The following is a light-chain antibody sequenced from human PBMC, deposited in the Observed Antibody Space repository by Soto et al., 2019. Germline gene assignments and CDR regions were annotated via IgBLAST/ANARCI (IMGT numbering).Light chain of an antibody. V-gene: IGLV2-14*01. CDR1: SSDVGRYHY. J-gene: IGLJ2*01. CDR2: EVS. Sequence: QSALTQPASVSGSPGQSITISCTGTSSDVGRYHYVSWYQHHPCKAPKLMISEVSTRPFGVSNRFSGSKSANTASLTISWVQAEYEAYYCCRSSTFSSTVVFGGGTMLTVL. CDR3: RSSTFSSTVV.